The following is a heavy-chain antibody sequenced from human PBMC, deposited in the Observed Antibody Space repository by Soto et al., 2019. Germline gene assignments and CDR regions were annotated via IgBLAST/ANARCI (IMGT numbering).Heavy chain of an antibody. Sequence: ASVKVSCKASGYTFTSYGISWVRQAPGQGLEWMGWISAYNGNTNYAQKLQGRVTMTTDTSTSTAYMELRSLRSDDTAVYYCARSRGITGTTWTFGYWGQGSLVTVSS. CDR3: ARSRGITGTTWTFGY. CDR2: ISAYNGNT. J-gene: IGHJ4*02. CDR1: GYTFTSYG. V-gene: IGHV1-18*01. D-gene: IGHD1-7*01.